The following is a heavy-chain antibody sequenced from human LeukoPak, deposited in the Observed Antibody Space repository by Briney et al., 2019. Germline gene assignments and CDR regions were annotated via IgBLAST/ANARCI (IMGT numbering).Heavy chain of an antibody. J-gene: IGHJ4*02. D-gene: IGHD3-3*01. Sequence: GGSLRLSCAASGFTFSSYAMSWVRQAPGKGLEWVAVISYDGSNKYYADSVKGRFTISRDNSKNTLYLQMNSLRAEDTAVYYCARSSALYVFDYCGQGTLVTVSS. V-gene: IGHV3-30-3*01. CDR2: ISYDGSNK. CDR3: ARSSALYVFDY. CDR1: GFTFSSYA.